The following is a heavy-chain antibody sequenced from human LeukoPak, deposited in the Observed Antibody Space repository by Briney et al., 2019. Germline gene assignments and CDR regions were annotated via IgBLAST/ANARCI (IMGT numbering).Heavy chain of an antibody. V-gene: IGHV4-30-2*01. CDR3: ARGGLWFGELLSYFDY. Sequence: SETLSLTCAVSGGSISSGGYSWSWIRQPPGKGLEWIGYIYHSGSTYYNPSLKSRVTISVDRSKNQFSLKLSSVTAADTAVYYCARGGLWFGELLSYFDYWGQGTLVTVSS. J-gene: IGHJ4*02. D-gene: IGHD3-10*01. CDR2: IYHSGST. CDR1: GGSISSGGYS.